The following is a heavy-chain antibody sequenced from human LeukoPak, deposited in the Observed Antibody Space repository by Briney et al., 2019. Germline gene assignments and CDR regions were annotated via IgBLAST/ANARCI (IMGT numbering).Heavy chain of an antibody. Sequence: GGSLRLSCAASGFTFSSYAMSWVRQSPGKGLECVSAISGSGVSTYYADSVKGRFTISRENSKNTLYLQMNSLRAEDTAVYYCAKEGLALDIVVVPADYWGQGTLVTVSS. V-gene: IGHV3-23*01. CDR2: ISGSGVST. D-gene: IGHD2-2*03. J-gene: IGHJ4*02. CDR3: AKEGLALDIVVVPADY. CDR1: GFTFSSYA.